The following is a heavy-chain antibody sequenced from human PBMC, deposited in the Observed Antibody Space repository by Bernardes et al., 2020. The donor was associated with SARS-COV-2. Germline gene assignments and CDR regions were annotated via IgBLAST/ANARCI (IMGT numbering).Heavy chain of an antibody. J-gene: IGHJ4*02. V-gene: IGHV3-74*01. D-gene: IGHD7-27*01. Sequence: GGSLRLSCAASGFTFSNYWMHWVRQAPGKGLVWVSRIRGGGSTINYADSVKGRFTISRDNAKNTVYLQMNSLRADDTAVYFCTRDWGPTPFDYWGQGTLVTGSS. CDR3: TRDWGPTPFDY. CDR2: IRGGGSTI. CDR1: GFTFSNYW.